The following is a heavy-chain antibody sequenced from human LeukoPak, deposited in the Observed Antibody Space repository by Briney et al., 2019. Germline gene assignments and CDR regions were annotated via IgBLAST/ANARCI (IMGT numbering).Heavy chain of an antibody. CDR1: GYSISSGYY. D-gene: IGHD6-19*01. J-gene: IGHJ4*02. Sequence: SETLSLTCAVSGYSISSGYYWGWIRQPPGKGLEWIGSIYHSGSTYYNPSLKSRVTISVDTSKNQFSLKLSSVTAADTALYYCARDPRFSRGWNKGNFDYWGQGTLVTVSS. V-gene: IGHV4-38-2*02. CDR3: ARDPRFSRGWNKGNFDY. CDR2: IYHSGST.